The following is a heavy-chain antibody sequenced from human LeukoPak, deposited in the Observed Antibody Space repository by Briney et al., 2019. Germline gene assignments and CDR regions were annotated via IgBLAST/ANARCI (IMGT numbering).Heavy chain of an antibody. CDR3: ARDGGTETHDWYFDL. Sequence: GGSLRLSCAASGFTLSNSWMIHWVRQVPGKGLQWVSRINNDGNLKTDGRDTGYADSVKGRFTISTDNAKNTLYLQMNSLRAEDTAVYYCARDGGTETHDWYFDLWGRGTQVTVSS. CDR1: GFTLSNSW. V-gene: IGHV3-74*01. D-gene: IGHD3-16*01. CDR2: INNDGNLKTDGRDT. J-gene: IGHJ2*01.